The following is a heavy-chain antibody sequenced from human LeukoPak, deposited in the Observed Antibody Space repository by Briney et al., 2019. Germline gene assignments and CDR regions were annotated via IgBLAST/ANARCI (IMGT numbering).Heavy chain of an antibody. CDR1: GFTFSSYS. D-gene: IGHD5-18*01. V-gene: IGHV3-48*01. J-gene: IGHJ3*02. Sequence: GGSLRLSCAASGFTFSSYSMNWVRQAPGKGLEWVSYISSSSSTIYYADSVKGRFTISRDNAKNSLYLQMNSLRAEDTAVYYCARGLGFRTAMVHDAFDIWGQGTMVTVSS. CDR2: ISSSSSTI. CDR3: ARGLGFRTAMVHDAFDI.